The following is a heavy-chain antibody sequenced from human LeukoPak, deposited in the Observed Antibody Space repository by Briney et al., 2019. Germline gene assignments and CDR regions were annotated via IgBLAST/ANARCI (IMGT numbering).Heavy chain of an antibody. D-gene: IGHD6-19*01. V-gene: IGHV4-59*12. CDR3: AREGEVAGYFDY. Sequence: SETLSLTCTVSGGSISSYYWSRIRQPPGKGLEWIGYIYYSGSTNYNPSLKSRVTISVDTSKNQFSLKLSSVTAADTAVYYCAREGEVAGYFDYWGQGTLVTVSS. CDR2: IYYSGST. CDR1: GGSISSYY. J-gene: IGHJ4*02.